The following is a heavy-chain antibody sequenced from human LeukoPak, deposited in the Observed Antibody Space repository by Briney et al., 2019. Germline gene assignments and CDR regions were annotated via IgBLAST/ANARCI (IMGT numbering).Heavy chain of an antibody. D-gene: IGHD2-8*01. V-gene: IGHV3-30-3*01. J-gene: IGHJ4*02. CDR2: ISNDGNSK. CDR1: GFTLSENN. Sequence: GLSLRLSCAASGFTLSENNVHWVRQAPGKGLEWVALISNDGNSKDYADSVKGRFTLSGDNSKTTLYLQMNSLRAEDTAVYYCARVGDGNGVFDYWGQGTLVTVSS. CDR3: ARVGDGNGVFDY.